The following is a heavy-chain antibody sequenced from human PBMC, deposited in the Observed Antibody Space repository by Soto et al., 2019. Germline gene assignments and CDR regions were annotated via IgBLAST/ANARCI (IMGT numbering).Heavy chain of an antibody. V-gene: IGHV3-23*01. CDR2: ISGSGGST. CDR1: GFTFSSYA. J-gene: IGHJ4*02. Sequence: GGSLRLSCAASGFTFSSYAMSWVRQAPGKGLEWVSGISGSGGSTYYADSVKGRFTISRDNSKNTLYLQMNSLRADDTAVYYCAKETYYASSGSVFDYWGQGTLVTVSS. CDR3: AKETYYASSGSVFDY. D-gene: IGHD3-22*01.